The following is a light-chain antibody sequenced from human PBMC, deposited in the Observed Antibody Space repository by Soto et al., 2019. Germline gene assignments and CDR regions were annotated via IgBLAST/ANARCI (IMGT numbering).Light chain of an antibody. Sequence: NFMLTQPHSVSESPGKTVTISCTRSSGSSANNYVQWYQQRPGSAPTTVIYEDNQRPSGVPDRFSGSIDSSSNSASLTISGLKTEDEADYYCQSFDSSSQVFGGGTKLTVL. J-gene: IGLJ3*02. V-gene: IGLV6-57*03. CDR1: SGSSANNY. CDR3: QSFDSSSQV. CDR2: EDN.